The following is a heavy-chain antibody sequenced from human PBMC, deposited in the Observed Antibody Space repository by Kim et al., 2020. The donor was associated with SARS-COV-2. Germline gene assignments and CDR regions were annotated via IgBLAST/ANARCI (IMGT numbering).Heavy chain of an antibody. Sequence: YADAVKGRFTISKDNSTNTLYLQMNSLRAEDTAVDYCATSIGDAKTIYDYWRQGTLVTVSS. J-gene: IGHJ4*02. V-gene: IGHV3-23*01. D-gene: IGHD4-17*01. CDR3: ATSIGDAKTIYDY.